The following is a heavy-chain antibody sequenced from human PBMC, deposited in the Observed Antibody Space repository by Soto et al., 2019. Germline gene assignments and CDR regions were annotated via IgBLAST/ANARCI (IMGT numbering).Heavy chain of an antibody. V-gene: IGHV3-33*06. D-gene: IGHD3-9*01. J-gene: IGHJ6*02. Sequence: QVQLVESGGGVVQPGRSLRLSCAASGFTFSSYGMHWVRQAPGKGLEWVAVIWSDGSNKYYADSVKGRFTISRDNSKNTLYLQTNSLRADDTAVYYCAKDHYDILTGTNYYGIDVWCQGTTVTASS. CDR1: GFTFSSYG. CDR3: AKDHYDILTGTNYYGIDV. CDR2: IWSDGSNK.